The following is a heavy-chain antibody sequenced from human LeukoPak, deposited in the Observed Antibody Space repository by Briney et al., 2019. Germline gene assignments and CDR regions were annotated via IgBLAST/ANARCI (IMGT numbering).Heavy chain of an antibody. CDR1: GYSISSGYY. D-gene: IGHD3-3*01. Sequence: SETLSLTCAVSGYSISSGYYWGWIRQPPGKGLEWIGSIYHSGSTYYNPSLKSRVTISVDTSKNQLSLKLSSVTAADTAVYYCARSGEILEWLLFGYFDYWGQGTLVTVSS. CDR3: ARSGEILEWLLFGYFDY. CDR2: IYHSGST. V-gene: IGHV4-38-2*01. J-gene: IGHJ4*02.